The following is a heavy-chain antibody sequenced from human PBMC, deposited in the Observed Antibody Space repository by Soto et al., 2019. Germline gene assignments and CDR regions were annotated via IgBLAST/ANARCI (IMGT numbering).Heavy chain of an antibody. CDR2: IYPGDSDT. D-gene: IGHD3-3*01. CDR3: ARSHYDFWSGYYSNWFDP. J-gene: IGHJ5*02. CDR1: GYSFTSYW. V-gene: IGHV5-51*01. Sequence: LGESLKISCKGSGYSFTSYWIGWVRQMPGKGLEWMGIIYPGDSDTRYSPSFQGQVTISADKSISTAYLQWSSLKDSDTAMYYCARSHYDFWSGYYSNWFDPWGHGTLVTVSS.